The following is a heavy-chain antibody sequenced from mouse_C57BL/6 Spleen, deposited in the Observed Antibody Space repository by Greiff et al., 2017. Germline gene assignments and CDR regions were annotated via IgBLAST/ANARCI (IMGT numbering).Heavy chain of an antibody. CDR1: GFNIKDYY. V-gene: IGHV14-2*01. CDR2: IDPEDGDT. D-gene: IGHD2-5*01. CDR3: AGDDDYRNYTTWFAY. J-gene: IGHJ3*01. Sequence: EVQLQQSGAELVKPGASVKLSCTASGFNIKDYYMHWVKQRTEQGLEWIGRIDPEDGDTKYAPKFKGKDTITADTSSNTAYLQLSSLTSEDTAVYYCAGDDDYRNYTTWFAYWGQGTLVTVSA.